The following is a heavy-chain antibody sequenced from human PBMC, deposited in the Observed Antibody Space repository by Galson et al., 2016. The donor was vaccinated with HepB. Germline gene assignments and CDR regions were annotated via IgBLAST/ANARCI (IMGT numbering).Heavy chain of an antibody. D-gene: IGHD1-7*01. CDR2: ISTHSGTT. CDR1: GYTFTTYG. CDR3: VGDRERTLDY. V-gene: IGHV1-18*04. J-gene: IGHJ4*02. Sequence: SVKVSCKASGYTFTTYGISWVRQAPGQGLEWMGWISTHSGTTNHAQELQGRITMTTDTSTSTAYMELTNLKSDDTAVYYCVGDRERTLDYWGQGTLVSVSS.